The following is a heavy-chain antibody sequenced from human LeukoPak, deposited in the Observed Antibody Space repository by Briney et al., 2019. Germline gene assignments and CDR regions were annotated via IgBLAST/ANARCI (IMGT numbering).Heavy chain of an antibody. Sequence: PSETLSLTCAVYGGSFSGYYWSWVRQPPGKGLIWMGETSHSGNTNYDPSLKSRLTISVDTSKNQFSLKLTSVTAADTAVYFCARTNPQLWYGGYYYYVDVWGKGTTVTVSS. V-gene: IGHV4-34*01. D-gene: IGHD3-10*01. CDR1: GGSFSGYY. CDR3: ARTNPQLWYGGYYYYVDV. J-gene: IGHJ6*03. CDR2: TSHSGNT.